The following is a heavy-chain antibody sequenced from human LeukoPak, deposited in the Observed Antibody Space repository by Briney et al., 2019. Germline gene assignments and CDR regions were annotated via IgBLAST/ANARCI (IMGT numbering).Heavy chain of an antibody. CDR1: GFTFRSYA. J-gene: IGHJ4*02. CDR3: AKGGSSGYYSSFDY. V-gene: IGHV3-23*01. Sequence: GGSLRLSCAASGFTFRSYAMSWVRQAPGKGLEWVSVISVSGGSTSYGDSVKGRFTISRDNSKNTVYLQMNSMRAEDTAVYYCAKGGSSGYYSSFDYWGQGTLVTVSS. CDR2: ISVSGGST. D-gene: IGHD3-22*01.